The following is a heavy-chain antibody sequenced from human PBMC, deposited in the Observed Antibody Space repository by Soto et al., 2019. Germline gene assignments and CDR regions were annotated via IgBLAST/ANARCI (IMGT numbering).Heavy chain of an antibody. V-gene: IGHV3-23*01. CDR2: ISGSGGST. D-gene: IGHD6-13*01. CDR3: AKGLPSSWYYFDY. Sequence: GGSLRLSCAASGFTFSSYAMSWVRQAPGKGLEWVSAISGSGGSTYYADSVKGRFTISRDNSKSTLYLQMSSLRAEDTAVYYCAKGLPSSWYYFDYWGQGTLVTVSS. CDR1: GFTFSSYA. J-gene: IGHJ4*02.